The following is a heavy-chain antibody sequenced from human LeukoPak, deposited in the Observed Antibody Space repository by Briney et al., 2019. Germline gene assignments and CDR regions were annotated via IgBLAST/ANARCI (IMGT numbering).Heavy chain of an antibody. CDR2: INPNSGAT. V-gene: IGHV1-2*02. D-gene: IGHD3-3*01. CDR3: ARLTYYDFWSGYNYAFDI. CDR1: GYTFTANY. J-gene: IGHJ3*02. Sequence: GASVKVSCKASGYTFTANYMHWVRQAPGQGLEWMGWINPNSGATNYAQNFQDRVTMTRDTSISTVYMELGRLKSDDTAVYYCARLTYYDFWSGYNYAFDIWGQGTMVTVSS.